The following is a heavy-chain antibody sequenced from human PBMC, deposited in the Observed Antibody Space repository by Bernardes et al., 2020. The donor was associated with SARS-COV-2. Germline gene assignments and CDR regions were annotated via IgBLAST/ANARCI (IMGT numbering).Heavy chain of an antibody. V-gene: IGHV4-4*02. CDR3: ARKTTETTTPFDS. CDR1: GGSLTTSNW. J-gene: IGHJ5*01. CDR2: IYHSGLT. Sequence: SETLSLTCDVSGGSLTTSNWWTWVRQSPGKGLEWIGEIYHSGLTNYNPSLTSRVTISVDKSKNQVFLSLKSLTAADTAVYHCARKTTETTTPFDSWGQGILVTVSS. D-gene: IGHD4-17*01.